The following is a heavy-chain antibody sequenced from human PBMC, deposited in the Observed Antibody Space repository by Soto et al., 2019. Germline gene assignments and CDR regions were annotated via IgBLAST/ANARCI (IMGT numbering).Heavy chain of an antibody. J-gene: IGHJ2*01. V-gene: IGHV1-69*06. CDR2: IIPIFGTA. CDR3: ASNKYDSSAYYYWYLGL. CDR1: EDTFRNYA. D-gene: IGHD3-22*01. Sequence: QVELVQSGAEVKKPGSSVKVSCQASEDTFRNYAISWVRQAPGQGLEWMGGIIPIFGTANYAQKFQGRVTITADKSANTVYLALSSLRSEDTAVYYCASNKYDSSAYYYWYLGLWGRGTLVTVSS.